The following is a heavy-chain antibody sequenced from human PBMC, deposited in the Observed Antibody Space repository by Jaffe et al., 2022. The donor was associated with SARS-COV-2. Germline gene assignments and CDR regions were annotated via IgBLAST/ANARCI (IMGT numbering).Heavy chain of an antibody. CDR2: IRGSGNTT. CDR3: AKPAVVYGDYLAGRFDP. V-gene: IGHV3-23*01. CDR1: GFTFSSYA. Sequence: EVQLLESGGGLVQPGGSLRLSCAASGFTFSSYAMSWVRQAPGKGLEWVSGIRGSGNTTYYADSVKGRFSISRDNSKNTLYLQMNSLRGEDTAVYYCAKPAVVYGDYLAGRFDPWGRGTLVTVSS. J-gene: IGHJ5*02. D-gene: IGHD4-17*01.